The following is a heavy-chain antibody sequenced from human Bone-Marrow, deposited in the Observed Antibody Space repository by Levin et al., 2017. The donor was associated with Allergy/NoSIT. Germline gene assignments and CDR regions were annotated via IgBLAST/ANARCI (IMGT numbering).Heavy chain of an antibody. D-gene: IGHD6-6*01. CDR2: ISYDGSNK. CDR3: AKPEKYSSSSSENYYYYYYMDV. CDR1: GFTFSSYG. V-gene: IGHV3-30*18. Sequence: GESLKISCAASGFTFSSYGMHWVRQAPGKGLEWVAVISYDGSNKYYADSVKGRFTISRDNSKNTLYLQMNSLRAEDTAVYYCAKPEKYSSSSSENYYYYYYMDVWGKGTTVTVSS. J-gene: IGHJ6*03.